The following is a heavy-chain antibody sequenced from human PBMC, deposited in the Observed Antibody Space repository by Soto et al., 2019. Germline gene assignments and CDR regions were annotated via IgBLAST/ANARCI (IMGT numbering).Heavy chain of an antibody. Sequence: VHLVESGGGLIQPGGSLRLSCAPSGFSVSANSMSWVRQAPGRGLECVSSIYSGGSTVYADSVKGRFTISRDNSKNTLYLQMNSLRAEDTAVYYCARASSRWGSDAAHWGQGTLVTVSP. CDR3: ARASSRWGSDAAH. CDR1: GFSVSANS. CDR2: IYSGGST. D-gene: IGHD3-16*01. V-gene: IGHV3-53*01. J-gene: IGHJ1*01.